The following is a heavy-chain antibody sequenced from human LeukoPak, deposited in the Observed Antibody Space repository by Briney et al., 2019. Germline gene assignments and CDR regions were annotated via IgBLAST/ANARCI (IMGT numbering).Heavy chain of an antibody. CDR3: ASEYSSSTYYYGMDV. CDR2: ITSSSSYI. Sequence: GGSLRLSCAASGFSFSTYEMNWVRQAPGKGLEWVSSITSSSSYIYYADSVKGRFTISRDNAKNSLFLHMNSLRAEDTAVYFCASEYSSSTYYYGMDVWGQGTTVTVSS. CDR1: GFSFSTYE. V-gene: IGHV3-21*01. J-gene: IGHJ6*02. D-gene: IGHD3-22*01.